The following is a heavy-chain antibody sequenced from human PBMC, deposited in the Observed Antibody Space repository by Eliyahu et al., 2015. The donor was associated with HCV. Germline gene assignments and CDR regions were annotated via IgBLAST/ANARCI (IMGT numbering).Heavy chain of an antibody. CDR1: GGSMISYY. D-gene: IGHD6-13*01. CDR2: IYSSTDF. J-gene: IGHJ5*02. V-gene: IGHV4-4*07. CDR3: ARDGSTAAAGRNWFDP. Sequence: QVHLQESGPGLVKPSETLSLTCSVSGGSMISYYWNWIRKPAGRGLEWIGRIYSSTDFEYNPSLKSRITMSLDTSKNQFSLNLTSVTAADTAVYYCARDGSTAAAGRNWFDPWGQGTLVTVSS.